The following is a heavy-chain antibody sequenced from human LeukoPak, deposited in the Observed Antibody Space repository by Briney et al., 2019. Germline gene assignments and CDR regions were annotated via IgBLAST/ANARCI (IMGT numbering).Heavy chain of an antibody. D-gene: IGHD2-15*01. CDR3: ARVCSGGSCLGGFDAFDI. CDR2: IYYSGST. J-gene: IGHJ3*02. CDR1: GGSISSYY. V-gene: IGHV4-59*01. Sequence: PSETLSLTCTVSGGSISSYYWSWIRQPPGKGLEWIGYIYYSGSTNYNPSLKSRVTISVDTSKNQFSLKLSSVTAADTAVYHCARVCSGGSCLGGFDAFDIWGQGTMVTVSS.